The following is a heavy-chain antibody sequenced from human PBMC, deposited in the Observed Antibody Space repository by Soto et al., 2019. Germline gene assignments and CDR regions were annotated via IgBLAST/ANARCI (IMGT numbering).Heavy chain of an antibody. V-gene: IGHV4-59*01. J-gene: IGHJ5*02. CDR1: GGSISSYY. D-gene: IGHD6-19*01. Sequence: SETLSLTCTVSGGSISSYYWSWIRQPPGKGLEWIGYIYYSGSTNYNPSLKSRVTISVDTSKNQFSLKLSSVTAADTAAYYCARVSVFGQKPAGSFDPRGPGILVTLSS. CDR3: ARVSVFGQKPAGSFDP. CDR2: IYYSGST.